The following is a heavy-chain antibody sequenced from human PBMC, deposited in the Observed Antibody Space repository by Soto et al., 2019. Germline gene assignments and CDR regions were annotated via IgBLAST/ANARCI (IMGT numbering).Heavy chain of an antibody. Sequence: GASVKVSCKASGGTFSSYAISWVRQAPGQGLEWMGGIIPIFGTANYAQKFQGRVTITADESTSTAYMELSSLRSEDTAVYYCARPLGGIVGAMDYYYYGMDVWGQGTTVTVSS. CDR1: GGTFSSYA. CDR2: IIPIFGTA. V-gene: IGHV1-69*13. D-gene: IGHD1-26*01. J-gene: IGHJ6*02. CDR3: ARPLGGIVGAMDYYYYGMDV.